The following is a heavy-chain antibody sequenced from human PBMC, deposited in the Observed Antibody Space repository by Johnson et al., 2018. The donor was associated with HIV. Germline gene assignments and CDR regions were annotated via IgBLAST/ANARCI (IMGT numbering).Heavy chain of an antibody. CDR1: GFTFSSYG. Sequence: VQLVESGGGVVQPGRSLRLSCAASGFTFSSYGMHWVRQAPGKGLEWVAVISYDGSNKYYADSVKGRFTISRDNSKNTLYLQMNSLRAEATAVYYCAKDGGYISIWFSTPDAFDIGGQGTMVTVSS. D-gene: IGHD6-13*01. CDR2: ISYDGSNK. V-gene: IGHV3-30*18. CDR3: AKDGGYISIWFSTPDAFDI. J-gene: IGHJ3*02.